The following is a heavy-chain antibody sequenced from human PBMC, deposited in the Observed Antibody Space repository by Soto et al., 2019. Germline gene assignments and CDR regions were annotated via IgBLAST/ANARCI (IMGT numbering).Heavy chain of an antibody. CDR2: INHSGST. CDR1: GGSFSGYY. Sequence: PSETLSLTCSVYGGSFSGYYWSWIRQPPGKGLEWIGEINHSGSTNYNPSLKSRVTISVDTSKNQFSLKLSSVTAADTAVYYCARALSITMVRGVRAKFDYWGQGTLVTVSA. J-gene: IGHJ4*02. V-gene: IGHV4-34*01. CDR3: ARALSITMVRGVRAKFDY. D-gene: IGHD3-10*01.